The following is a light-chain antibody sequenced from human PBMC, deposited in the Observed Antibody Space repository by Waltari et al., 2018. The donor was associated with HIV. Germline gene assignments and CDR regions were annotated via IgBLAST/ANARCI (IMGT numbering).Light chain of an antibody. V-gene: IGLV3-1*01. J-gene: IGLJ2*01. CDR3: QTWDINTAV. CDR2: QDS. Sequence: SYDLTQPTSVSVSLGQTASITCSGDELGRKYVCWYQQRPGQSPVMVIFQDSERPSGFPERVSGSNSGNTATLTISGTQAMDEAAYYCQTWDINTAVFGGGTKLTVL. CDR1: ELGRKY.